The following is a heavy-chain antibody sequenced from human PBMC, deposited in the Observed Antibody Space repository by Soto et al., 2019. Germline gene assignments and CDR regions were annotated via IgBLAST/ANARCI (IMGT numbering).Heavy chain of an antibody. D-gene: IGHD2-2*01. Sequence: EWQLLESGGGLVQPGGSLRLSCAASGFTFSSYTMSWVRQAPGKGLEWVSVISGSGGSPYYADSVQGRFTISRDNPKNTLYLQMNSLRAEDTAIYYCAKARCSSTTCYVPDYWGQGTLVTVSS. J-gene: IGHJ4*02. V-gene: IGHV3-23*01. CDR3: AKARCSSTTCYVPDY. CDR1: GFTFSSYT. CDR2: ISGSGGSP.